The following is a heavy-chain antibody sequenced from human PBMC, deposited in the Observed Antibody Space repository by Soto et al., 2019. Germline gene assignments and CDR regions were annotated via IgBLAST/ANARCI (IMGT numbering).Heavy chain of an antibody. V-gene: IGHV3-7*01. CDR1: GFTFSGYS. D-gene: IGHD2-2*01. J-gene: IGHJ4*02. CDR2: IKQDGSEK. Sequence: GGSLILSCAASGFTFSGYSMSWVRQAPGKGLEWVANIKQDGSEKYYVDSVKGRFTISRDNAKNSLYLQMNSLRAEDTAVYYCARGRYQLYWGQGTLVTVSS. CDR3: ARGRYQLY.